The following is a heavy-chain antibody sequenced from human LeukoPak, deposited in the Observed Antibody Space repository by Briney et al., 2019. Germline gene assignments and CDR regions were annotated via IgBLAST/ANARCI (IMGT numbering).Heavy chain of an antibody. CDR1: EFTFSSYA. V-gene: IGHV3-23*01. Sequence: GGSLRLSCAASEFTFSSYAMSWVRQAPGEGLEWVSVISGGGHNTYYADSVKGRFTISRDNSKNTVYLQMNSLRAEDTAVYYCAKDRSSWYYPFDHWGQGTLVTVSS. CDR2: ISGGGHNT. J-gene: IGHJ4*02. CDR3: AKDRSSWYYPFDH. D-gene: IGHD6-13*01.